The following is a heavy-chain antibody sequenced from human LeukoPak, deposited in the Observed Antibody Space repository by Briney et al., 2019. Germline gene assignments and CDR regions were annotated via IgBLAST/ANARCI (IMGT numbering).Heavy chain of an antibody. CDR2: IIPIFGTA. CDR1: GDTFSNYA. Sequence: SVKVSCKASGDTFSNYAISWVRQAPGQGLEWMGGIIPIFGTAKYAQKFQGRVTITADTSTSTAYMELSSLRSEDTAVYYCARDRYTYGYPVDYWGQGTLVTVSP. CDR3: ARDRYTYGYPVDY. D-gene: IGHD5-18*01. V-gene: IGHV1-69*06. J-gene: IGHJ4*02.